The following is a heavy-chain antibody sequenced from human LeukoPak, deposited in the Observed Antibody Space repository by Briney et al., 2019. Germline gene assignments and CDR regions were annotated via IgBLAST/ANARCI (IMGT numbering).Heavy chain of an antibody. V-gene: IGHV3-21*01. D-gene: IGHD3-3*02. CDR1: GFTFSSYS. J-gene: IGHJ4*02. CDR3: ARESLLAYFDY. CDR2: ISSSSSYI. Sequence: GGSLRLSCAASGFTFSSYSMNLVRQAPGKGLEWVSSISSSSSYIYYADSVKGRFTISRDNAKNSLYLQMNILRAEDTAVYYCARESLLAYFDYWGQGTLVTVSS.